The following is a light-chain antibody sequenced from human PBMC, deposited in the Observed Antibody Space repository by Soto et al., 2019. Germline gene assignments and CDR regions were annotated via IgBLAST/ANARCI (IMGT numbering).Light chain of an antibody. V-gene: IGKV3-20*01. CDR3: QQYYVSPRP. J-gene: IGKJ1*01. Sequence: EIVLTQSPGTLSLSPGERATLSCRASQSVTTYLAWYQHKPGQAPRLLIHGASNRATGIPDRFSGSGSGTHFTLTISRLEPEDFAMYYCQQYYVSPRPFGQGTKVEIK. CDR1: QSVTTY. CDR2: GAS.